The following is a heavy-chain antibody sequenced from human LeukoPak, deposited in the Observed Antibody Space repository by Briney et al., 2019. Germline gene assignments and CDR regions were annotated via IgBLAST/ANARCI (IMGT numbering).Heavy chain of an antibody. CDR2: ISGSGSDT. D-gene: IGHD1-26*01. CDR1: GFTFNTYG. V-gene: IGHV3-23*01. CDR3: AKKWESRESLYFFGY. J-gene: IGHJ4*02. Sequence: GGSLRLSCAASGFTFNTYGMTWVRQAPGKGLEWVLAISGSGSDTYYADSVQGRFTISRDNSRNTLSLQMNSLRAEDTAVYYCAKKWESRESLYFFGYWGQGTLVTVSS.